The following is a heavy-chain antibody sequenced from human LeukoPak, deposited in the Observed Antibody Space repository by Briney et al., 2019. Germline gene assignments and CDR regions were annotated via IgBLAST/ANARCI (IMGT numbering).Heavy chain of an antibody. V-gene: IGHV3-23*01. CDR2: ISGSGGST. CDR3: AKRGYSDTSDYYLMYFDY. D-gene: IGHD3-22*01. Sequence: GGSLRLSCAASGFTFSSYAMNWVRQAPGKGLEWVSAISGSGGSTYYADSVKGRFTISRDSSKNTLYLQMNSLRAEDSAVYYCAKRGYSDTSDYYLMYFDYWGQGALITVSS. CDR1: GFTFSSYA. J-gene: IGHJ4*02.